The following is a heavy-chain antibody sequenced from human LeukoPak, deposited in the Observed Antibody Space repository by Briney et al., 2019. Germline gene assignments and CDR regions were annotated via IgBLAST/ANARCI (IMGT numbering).Heavy chain of an antibody. V-gene: IGHV3-23*01. D-gene: IGHD1-26*01. CDR2: ISKDGGAA. CDR1: GFSFSKYA. CDR3: AKDEFEEGACSSGSSFAPPPFFDY. J-gene: IGHJ4*02. Sequence: GGSLRLAWAASGFSFSKYAMSWVRQAPGKGLDRVSTISKDGGAAYYAESVKGRYTTSRDNSKKALDLYMDSLGAEDTALYYCAKDEFEEGACSSGSSFAPPPFFDYWGQGALVTVSS.